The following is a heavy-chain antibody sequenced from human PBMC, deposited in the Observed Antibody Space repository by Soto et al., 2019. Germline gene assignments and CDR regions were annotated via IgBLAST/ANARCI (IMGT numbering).Heavy chain of an antibody. D-gene: IGHD6-19*01. CDR3: AKDRRGGWYRPDAFDY. Sequence: GGSLRLSCAASGFTFGSHAMSWVRQAPGKGLEWVSAISGSGGSTNYADSVKGRFTISRDNSKNTVYLQMSTLRVDDTAVYYCAKDRRGGWYRPDAFDYWGQEILVTVSS. CDR1: GFTFGSHA. V-gene: IGHV3-23*01. CDR2: ISGSGGST. J-gene: IGHJ4*02.